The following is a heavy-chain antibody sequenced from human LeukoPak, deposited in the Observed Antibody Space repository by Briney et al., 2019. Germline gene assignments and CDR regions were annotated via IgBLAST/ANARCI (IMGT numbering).Heavy chain of an antibody. V-gene: IGHV4-59*01. CDR3: ARAGSSGYGDNAFDI. D-gene: IGHD5-12*01. Sequence: SETLSLTCSVSGGSIGTYYWTWIRQPPGKGLEWIGLIYYTGSTTYNPSLKSRVTMSLDTSKTQFSLNLSSVTAADTAVYYCARAGSSGYGDNAFDIWGQGTTVTVSS. CDR2: IYYTGST. J-gene: IGHJ3*02. CDR1: GGSIGTYY.